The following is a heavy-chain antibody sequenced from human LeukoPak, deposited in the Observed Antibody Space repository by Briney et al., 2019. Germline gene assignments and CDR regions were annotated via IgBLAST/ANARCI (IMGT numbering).Heavy chain of an antibody. Sequence: SLRLSCAASGFAFDDYAMQWVRQAPGKGLEWVSGISWNGHTADYADSVKGRFTISRDNAKNSLYLQMNSLRAEDMAFYYCAKGDCSSTSCSFFDYWGQGTLVTVPS. CDR1: GFAFDDYA. CDR3: AKGDCSSTSCSFFDY. CDR2: ISWNGHTA. J-gene: IGHJ4*02. D-gene: IGHD2-2*01. V-gene: IGHV3-9*03.